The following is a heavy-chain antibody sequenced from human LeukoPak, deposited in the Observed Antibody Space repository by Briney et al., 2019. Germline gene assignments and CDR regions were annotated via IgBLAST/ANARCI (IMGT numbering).Heavy chain of an antibody. CDR3: ARGADRYSSITNWFDP. CDR1: GFSFSDYS. D-gene: IGHD6-13*01. J-gene: IGHJ5*02. CDR2: ISTRGSYI. Sequence: GGALRLSCTASGFSFSDYSCNWVRQAPGKGLEWVSCISTRGSYIYYADSVKGRFTISRDNARNSVYLQMNRLRAEDTAVYYCARGADRYSSITNWFDPWGQGTLXTVSS. V-gene: IGHV3-21*01.